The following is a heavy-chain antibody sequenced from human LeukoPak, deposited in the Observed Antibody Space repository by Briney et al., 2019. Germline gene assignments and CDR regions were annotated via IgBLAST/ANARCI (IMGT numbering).Heavy chain of an antibody. CDR1: GFTFSSYA. D-gene: IGHD5-12*01. Sequence: PGKSLRLSCAASGFTFSSYAMHWVRHAPGKGLEWVAVISYDGSNKNYADSLKGRFTISRDNSKNTLYLQMNSLRPEDTAIYYCARLSIQWTPEMYYFDYWGQGTLDTVSS. CDR3: ARLSIQWTPEMYYFDY. CDR2: ISYDGSNK. J-gene: IGHJ4*02. V-gene: IGHV3-30*04.